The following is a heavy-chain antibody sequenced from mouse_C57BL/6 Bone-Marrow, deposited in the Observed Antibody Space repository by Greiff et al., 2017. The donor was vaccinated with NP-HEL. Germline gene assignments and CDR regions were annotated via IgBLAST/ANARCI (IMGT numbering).Heavy chain of an antibody. CDR3: ARGDYGSSYAMDY. J-gene: IGHJ4*01. CDR2: IYPRDGST. Sequence: VKLMESDAELVKPGASVKISCKVSGYTFTDHTIHWMKQRPEQGLEWIGYIYPRDGSTKYNEKFKGKATLTADKSSSTAYMQLNSLTSEDSAVYFCARGDYGSSYAMDYWGQGTSVTVSS. D-gene: IGHD1-1*01. V-gene: IGHV1-78*01. CDR1: GYTFTDHT.